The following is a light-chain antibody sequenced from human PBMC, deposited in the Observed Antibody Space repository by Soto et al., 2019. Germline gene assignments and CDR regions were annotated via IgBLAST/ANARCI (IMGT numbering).Light chain of an antibody. CDR2: GAS. CDR1: QSVSSIY. Sequence: EIVLTQSPGTLSLSPGERATLSCRASQSVSSIYLAWYQQKPGQAPRLLIYGASSRPTGIPDRFSGSGSGTAFTLTISRLEPEGFAAYYCQQYGSSALTFGGGTKVEIK. J-gene: IGKJ4*01. CDR3: QQYGSSALT. V-gene: IGKV3-20*01.